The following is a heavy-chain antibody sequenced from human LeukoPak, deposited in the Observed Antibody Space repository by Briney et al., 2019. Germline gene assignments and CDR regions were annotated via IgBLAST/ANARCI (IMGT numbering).Heavy chain of an antibody. D-gene: IGHD6-19*01. Sequence: PGGSLRLSCAASGFTFDDYAMRWVRQAPGKGLEWVSGISWNSGSIGYADSVKGRFTISRDNAKNSLYLQMNSLRAEDMALYYCAKGPIAVAGTYFDYWGQGTLVTVSS. CDR1: GFTFDDYA. J-gene: IGHJ4*02. CDR3: AKGPIAVAGTYFDY. CDR2: ISWNSGSI. V-gene: IGHV3-9*03.